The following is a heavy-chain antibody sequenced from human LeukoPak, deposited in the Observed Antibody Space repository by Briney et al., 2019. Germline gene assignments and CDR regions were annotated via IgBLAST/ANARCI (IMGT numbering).Heavy chain of an antibody. D-gene: IGHD3/OR15-3a*01. J-gene: IGHJ5*01. CDR2: IYQSGST. V-gene: IGHV4-38-2*02. Sequence: AETLSLTCAVSGYSITSGYYLGWIRQPPGTGLEWIGYIYQSGSTYYNPSVKSRVTTSRDTSKIQFSLNLKSVTAADTAVYYCARDGLVYRSEFWTDYYPKWFDPWGQGTPVTVSS. CDR1: GYSITSGYY. CDR3: ARDGLVYRSEFWTDYYPKWFDP.